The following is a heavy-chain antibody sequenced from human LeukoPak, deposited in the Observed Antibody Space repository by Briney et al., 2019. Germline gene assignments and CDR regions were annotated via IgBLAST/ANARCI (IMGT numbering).Heavy chain of an antibody. CDR3: ARGQGSSRFFDY. CDR2: INHGGNT. CDR1: VGSFSAYH. J-gene: IGHJ4*02. V-gene: IGHV4-34*01. Sequence: SETLSLTCAVYVGSFSAYHWSWIRQPPGKGLEWIGKINHGGNTNSNPSLKSRVTISVDTSKNQFSLKVTSVIAADTAVYYCARGQGSSRFFDYWGQGTLVAVSS. D-gene: IGHD1-26*01.